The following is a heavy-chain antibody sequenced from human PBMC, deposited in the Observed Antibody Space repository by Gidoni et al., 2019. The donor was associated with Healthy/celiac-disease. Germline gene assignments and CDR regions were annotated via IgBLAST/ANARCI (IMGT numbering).Heavy chain of an antibody. J-gene: IGHJ3*02. D-gene: IGHD2-2*01. CDR1: GSTFSSYS. CDR2: ISSSSSYI. Sequence: EVQLVESGGGLVKLRGSLTLTCAASGSTFSSYSMNWVRQAPGKGLEWVSSISSSSSYIYYADSVKGRFTISRDNAKNSLYLQMNSLRAEDTAVYYCAASTRGDAFDIWGQGTMVTVSS. V-gene: IGHV3-21*01. CDR3: AASTRGDAFDI.